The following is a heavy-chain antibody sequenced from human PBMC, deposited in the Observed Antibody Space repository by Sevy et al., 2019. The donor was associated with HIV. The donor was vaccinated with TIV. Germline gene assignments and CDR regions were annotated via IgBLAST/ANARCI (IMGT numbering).Heavy chain of an antibody. J-gene: IGHJ4*02. Sequence: GGSLRLSCKASGFTFSSFWMQWVRQAPGKGLEWVANIRQDGSVMYYVGSVKGRFTISRDNAKNALYLQMDGLRAEDTAVYYCARRYFDLWGQGTLVTVSS. CDR2: IRQDGSVM. V-gene: IGHV3-7*03. CDR3: ARRYFDL. CDR1: GFTFSSFW.